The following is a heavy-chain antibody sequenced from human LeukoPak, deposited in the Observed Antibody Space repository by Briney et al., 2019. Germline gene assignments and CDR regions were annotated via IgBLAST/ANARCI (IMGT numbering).Heavy chain of an antibody. V-gene: IGHV3-53*01. CDR2: IYSGGST. CDR3: AREGGGSSGGGRYFDY. Sequence: GGSLRLSCAASGFTVSSNYMSWVRQAPGKGLEWVSVIYSGGSTYYADSVKGRFTISRDNSKNTLYLQMNSLRAEDTAVYYCAREGGGSSGGGRYFDYWGQGTLVTVSS. CDR1: GFTVSSNY. D-gene: IGHD6-19*01. J-gene: IGHJ4*02.